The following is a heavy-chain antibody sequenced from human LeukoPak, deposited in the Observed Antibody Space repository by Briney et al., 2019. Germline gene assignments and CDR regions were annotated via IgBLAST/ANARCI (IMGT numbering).Heavy chain of an antibody. D-gene: IGHD1-26*01. CDR2: IYHSGST. V-gene: IGHV4-59*12. Sequence: SETLSLTCTVSGGSISNYYWGWIRQPPGKGLEWIGYIYHSGSTYYNPSLKSRVTISVDRSKNQFSLKLSSVTAADTAVYYCARVLVGAIDYWGQGTLVTVSS. CDR1: GGSISNYY. J-gene: IGHJ4*02. CDR3: ARVLVGAIDY.